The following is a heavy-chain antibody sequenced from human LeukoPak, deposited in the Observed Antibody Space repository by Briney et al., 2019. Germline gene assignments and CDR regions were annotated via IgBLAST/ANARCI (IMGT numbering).Heavy chain of an antibody. CDR3: AKKLSVVVVAALDY. D-gene: IGHD2-15*01. CDR1: GFTFSSYA. Sequence: GGSLRLSCAAPGFTFSSYAMSWVRQVPGKGLEWVSAISGSGGSTYYADSVKGRFTTSRDNSKNTLYLQMNSLRAEDTAVYYCAKKLSVVVVAALDYWGQGTLVTVSS. CDR2: ISGSGGST. V-gene: IGHV3-23*01. J-gene: IGHJ4*02.